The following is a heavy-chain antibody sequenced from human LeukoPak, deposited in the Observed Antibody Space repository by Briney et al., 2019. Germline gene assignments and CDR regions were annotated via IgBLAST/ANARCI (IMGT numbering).Heavy chain of an antibody. CDR3: ARRDILTGSEDY. Sequence: SETLSLTCAVYGGSFSGYYWSWIRQPPGKVLEWIGEINRSGSTNYNPSLKSRVTISVDTSKNQFSLKLSSVTAADTAVYYCARRDILTGSEDYWGQGTLVTVSS. J-gene: IGHJ4*02. D-gene: IGHD3-9*01. CDR1: GGSFSGYY. CDR2: INRSGST. V-gene: IGHV4-34*01.